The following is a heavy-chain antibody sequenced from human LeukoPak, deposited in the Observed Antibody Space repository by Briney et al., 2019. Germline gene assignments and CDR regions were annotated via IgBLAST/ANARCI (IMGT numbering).Heavy chain of an antibody. CDR2: IYYSGST. Sequence: SDTLSLPCTLSGGSISSYYWSWIRQPPGKGLEWIGYIYYSGSTNYNPSLKSRVTISVDTSKNQFSLKLSSVTAADTAVYYCARSLPDYYGSGNSYYYYMDVWGKGTTVTVPS. CDR1: GGSISSYY. J-gene: IGHJ6*03. D-gene: IGHD3-10*01. V-gene: IGHV4-59*07. CDR3: ARSLPDYYGSGNSYYYYMDV.